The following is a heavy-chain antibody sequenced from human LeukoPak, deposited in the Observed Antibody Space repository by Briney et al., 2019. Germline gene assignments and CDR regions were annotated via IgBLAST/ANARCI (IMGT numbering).Heavy chain of an antibody. J-gene: IGHJ4*02. Sequence: PGGSLRLSCVASGFSFSDYAMHWVRQAPGKGLEWVALMAFDGANKYYADSVKGRFTISRDNSKNTLYLQMNSLRAEDTAVYYCAKAGYSSSWYLYFDYWGQGTLVTVSS. CDR3: AKAGYSSSWYLYFDY. CDR2: MAFDGANK. D-gene: IGHD6-13*01. V-gene: IGHV3-30*18. CDR1: GFSFSDYA.